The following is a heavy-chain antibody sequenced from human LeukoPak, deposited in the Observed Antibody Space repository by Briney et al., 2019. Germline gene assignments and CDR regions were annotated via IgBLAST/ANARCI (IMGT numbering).Heavy chain of an antibody. Sequence: PSETLSLTCTVSGGSISSYYWSWIRQPPGKGLEWIGCIYYSGSTNYNPSLKSRVTISVDTSKNQFSLKLTSVTAADTAVYYCAREGARWEPSFSAFDIWGQGTMVTVSS. D-gene: IGHD1-26*01. CDR2: IYYSGST. CDR3: AREGARWEPSFSAFDI. J-gene: IGHJ3*02. V-gene: IGHV4-59*01. CDR1: GGSISSYY.